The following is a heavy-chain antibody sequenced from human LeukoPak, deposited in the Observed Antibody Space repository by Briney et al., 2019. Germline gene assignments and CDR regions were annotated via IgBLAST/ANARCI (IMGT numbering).Heavy chain of an antibody. CDR3: ASLPSTVTTGFYYYYYMDV. CDR2: IYHSGST. Sequence: SETLSLTCAVSGGSISSSNWWSWVRQPPGKGLEWIGEIYHSGSTNYNPSLKSRVTISVDKSKNQFSLKLSSVTAADTAVYYCASLPSTVTTGFYYYYYMDVWGKGTTVTVSS. V-gene: IGHV4-4*02. D-gene: IGHD4-17*01. CDR1: GGSISSSNW. J-gene: IGHJ6*03.